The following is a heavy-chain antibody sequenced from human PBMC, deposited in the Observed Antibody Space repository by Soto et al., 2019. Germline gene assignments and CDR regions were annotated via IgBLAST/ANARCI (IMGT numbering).Heavy chain of an antibody. V-gene: IGHV3-21*01. J-gene: IGHJ5*02. CDR3: ARDGEQLVDRPGCWFDP. CDR1: GFTFSSYS. CDR2: ISSSSSYI. D-gene: IGHD6-6*01. Sequence: GGSLRLSCAASGFTFSSYSMNWVRQAPGKGLEWVSSISSSSSYIYYADSVKGRFTISRDNAKNSLYLQMNSLRAEDTAVYYCARDGEQLVDRPGCWFDPWGQGTLVTVSS.